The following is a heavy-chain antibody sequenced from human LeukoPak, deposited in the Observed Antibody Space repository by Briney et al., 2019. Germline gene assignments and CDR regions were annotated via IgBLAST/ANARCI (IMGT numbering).Heavy chain of an antibody. CDR1: GFPFIDYY. J-gene: IGHJ4*02. V-gene: IGHV3-11*01. D-gene: IGHD4-23*01. Sequence: GSLLLSCAACGFPFIDYYMNWIRQSPGKGLEWISYISGSARTIYYADSVKGRFTISRDNAKNSLYLQMNSLRAEDTAIYFCARDEANYGGNSNYWGQGTLVTVSS. CDR2: ISGSARTI. CDR3: ARDEANYGGNSNY.